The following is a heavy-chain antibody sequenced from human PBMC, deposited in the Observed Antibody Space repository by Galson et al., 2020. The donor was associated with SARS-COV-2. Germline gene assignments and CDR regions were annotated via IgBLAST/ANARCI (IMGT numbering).Heavy chain of an antibody. CDR2: ISYDGSNK. D-gene: IGHD3-16*01. Sequence: GGSLRLSCAASGFTFSSYAMHWVRQAPGKGLEWVAVISYDGSNKYYADSVKGRFTISRDNSKNTLYLQMNSLRAEDTAVYYCARDVPRYDYGGAFDIWGQGTMVTVST. V-gene: IGHV3-30-3*01. J-gene: IGHJ3*02. CDR1: GFTFSSYA. CDR3: ARDVPRYDYGGAFDI.